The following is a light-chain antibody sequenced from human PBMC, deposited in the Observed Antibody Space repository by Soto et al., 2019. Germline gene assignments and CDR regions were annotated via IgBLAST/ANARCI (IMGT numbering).Light chain of an antibody. CDR3: AAWDDSLNGDV. CDR2: SNN. V-gene: IGLV1-44*01. Sequence: QSALTQPPSASWAPGQRVTVSCSGSNSNIGTNFVYWYRQLPGTAPTLLIYSNNQRPSGVPDRFPGSKSGTSASLAISGLQSEDAADYFGAAWDDSLNGDVFGTGTKVTVL. J-gene: IGLJ1*01. CDR1: NSNIGTNF.